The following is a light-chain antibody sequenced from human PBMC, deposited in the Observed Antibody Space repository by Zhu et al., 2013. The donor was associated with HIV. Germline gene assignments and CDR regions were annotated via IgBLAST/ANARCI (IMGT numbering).Light chain of an antibody. CDR3: QQYGLPPDT. CDR2: GAS. Sequence: EILMTQSPGTLALSPGERATLSCRASQSVSSYLAWYQQKPGQAPRLLIYGASSRATDIPDRFSGSGSGTDFTLTISRLEAEDSAVYYCQQYGLPPDTFGQGTRL. V-gene: IGKV3-20*01. J-gene: IGKJ5*01. CDR1: QSVSSY.